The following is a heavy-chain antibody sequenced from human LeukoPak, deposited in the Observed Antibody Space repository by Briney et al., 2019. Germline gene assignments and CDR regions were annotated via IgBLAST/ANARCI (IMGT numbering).Heavy chain of an antibody. CDR1: GGSISSYY. D-gene: IGHD2-15*01. J-gene: IGHJ4*02. CDR3: ARLYCSGGNCKYFDY. Sequence: SETLSLTCTVSGGSISSYYWSWIRQPPGKGLEWIGYIYYSGSTYYNPSLKSRVTISVDTSKNQFSLKLSSVTAADTAVYYCARLYCSGGNCKYFDYWGQGTLVTVSS. V-gene: IGHV4-59*01. CDR2: IYYSGST.